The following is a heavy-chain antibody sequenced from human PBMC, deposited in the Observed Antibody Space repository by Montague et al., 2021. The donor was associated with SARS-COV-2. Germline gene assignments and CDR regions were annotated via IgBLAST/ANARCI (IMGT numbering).Heavy chain of an antibody. Sequence: SETLSLTCTVSGGSIYSYYWSWVRQPPGKGLEWIGHVSHKGRTNCNPSLKSRVTISVGTSNNYFSLRLSSVTAADTAVYYCVRDTQYYDDNACDDWFDPWGQGTLVTVSS. J-gene: IGHJ5*02. CDR1: GGSIYSYY. CDR2: VSHKGRT. CDR3: VRDTQYYDDNACDDWFDP. V-gene: IGHV4-59*01. D-gene: IGHD3-16*01.